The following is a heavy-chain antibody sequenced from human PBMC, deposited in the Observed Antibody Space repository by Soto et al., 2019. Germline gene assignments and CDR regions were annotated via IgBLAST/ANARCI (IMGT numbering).Heavy chain of an antibody. CDR3: ARVPAQRITMVRGVMEYFDY. CDR2: IIPIFGTA. Sequence: VNVSCKASGGTFSSYAISWVRQAPGQGLEWMGGIIPIFGTANYAQKFQGRVTITADESTSTAYMELSSLRSEDTAVYYCARVPAQRITMVRGVMEYFDYWGQGTLVTVSS. D-gene: IGHD3-10*01. J-gene: IGHJ4*02. V-gene: IGHV1-69*13. CDR1: GGTFSSYA.